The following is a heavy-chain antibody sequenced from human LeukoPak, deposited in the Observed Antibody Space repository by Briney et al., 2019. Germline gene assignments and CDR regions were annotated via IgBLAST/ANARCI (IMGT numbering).Heavy chain of an antibody. D-gene: IGHD6-6*01. J-gene: IGHJ6*03. CDR3: ARGISSSSPMDV. V-gene: IGHV4-39*01. CDR1: GVSISSSSYY. Sequence: PSETLSLTCTVSGVSISSSSYYWGWIRQPPGKGLEWIGSIYYSGSTYYNPSLKSRVTISVDTSKNQFSLKLSSVTAADTAVYYCARGISSSSPMDVWGKGTTVTVSS. CDR2: IYYSGST.